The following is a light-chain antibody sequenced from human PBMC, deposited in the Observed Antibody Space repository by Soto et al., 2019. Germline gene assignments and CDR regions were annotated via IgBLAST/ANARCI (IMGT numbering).Light chain of an antibody. V-gene: IGKV1-39*01. CDR3: KQSYSTPSIT. CDR1: HRLSSN. J-gene: IGKJ5*01. CDR2: AAS. Sequence: DIRMTQSASCLCAFVGDGVTIXCRASHRLSSNFSWYQQKPGKAPKLLISAASSLQSGVQSRLIGSGSGKDFTLNISSLQPEDFATYYCKQSYSTPSITFGQGTRMEIK.